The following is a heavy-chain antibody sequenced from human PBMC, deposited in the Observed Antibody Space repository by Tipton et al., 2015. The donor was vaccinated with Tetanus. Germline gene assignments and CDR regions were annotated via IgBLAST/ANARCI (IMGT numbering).Heavy chain of an antibody. V-gene: IGHV3-74*01. D-gene: IGHD4-17*01. CDR3: AGFYGDYVEYYFDY. CDR1: GFTFSSYW. J-gene: IGHJ4*02. Sequence: SLRLSCAASGFTFSSYWMHWVRQAPGKGLVWVSRINSDGSSTSYADSVKGRFTISRDNAKNTLYLQMNSLRAEDTAVYYCAGFYGDYVEYYFDYWGQGTLVTVSS. CDR2: INSDGSST.